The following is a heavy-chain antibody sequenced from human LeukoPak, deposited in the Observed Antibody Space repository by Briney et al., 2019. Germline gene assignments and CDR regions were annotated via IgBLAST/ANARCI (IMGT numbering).Heavy chain of an antibody. D-gene: IGHD5-18*01. V-gene: IGHV3-30*18. CDR1: GFTFSSYG. CDR2: ISYDGSNK. CDR3: AKGRYSFDY. J-gene: IGHJ4*02. Sequence: GRSLRLSCAASGFTFSSYGMHWVRHAPGKGLEWVAVISYDGSNKYYADSVKGRFTISRDNSKNTLYLQMNSLRAEDTAVYYCAKGRYSFDYWGQGTLVTVSS.